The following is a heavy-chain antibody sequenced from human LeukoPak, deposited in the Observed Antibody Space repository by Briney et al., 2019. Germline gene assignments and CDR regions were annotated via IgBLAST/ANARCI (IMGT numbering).Heavy chain of an antibody. CDR2: IYYSGST. CDR1: GGSISSYY. J-gene: IGHJ6*02. Sequence: PSEALSLTCTVSGGSISSYYWSWIRQPPGKGLEWIGYIYYSGSTNYNPSLKSRVTISVDTSKYQFSLKLSSVTAADTAVYYCARTIEMATIAHYGMDVWGQGTTATVSS. D-gene: IGHD5-24*01. V-gene: IGHV4-59*01. CDR3: ARTIEMATIAHYGMDV.